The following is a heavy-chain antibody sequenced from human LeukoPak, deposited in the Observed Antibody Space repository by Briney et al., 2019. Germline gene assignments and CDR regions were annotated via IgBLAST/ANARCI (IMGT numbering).Heavy chain of an antibody. CDR2: ISSSGSTI. CDR1: GFTFSDYY. V-gene: IGHV3-11*04. CDR3: ARDFTVVVAAYEDYYYYGMDV. J-gene: IGHJ6*02. D-gene: IGHD2-15*01. Sequence: MTGGSLRLSCAASGFTFSDYYMSWIRQAPGKGLEWVSYISSSGSTIYYADSVKGRFTISRDNSKNTLYLQMNSLRAEDTAVYYCARDFTVVVAAYEDYYYYGMDVWGQGTTVTVSS.